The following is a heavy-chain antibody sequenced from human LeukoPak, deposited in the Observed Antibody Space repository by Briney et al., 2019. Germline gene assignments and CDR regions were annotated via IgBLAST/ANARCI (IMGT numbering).Heavy chain of an antibody. D-gene: IGHD3-9*01. CDR1: GVSFSGYC. CDR2: INHSGST. V-gene: IGHV4-34*01. J-gene: IGHJ4*02. Sequence: PSETLSLTCAAYGVSFSGYCLSWIRQPPGKGLKWIGEINHSGSTNYNLSLKSRVTISVDTSKIQFSLKLSTVTAADAAVYYCARGRLRYSPGYWGQGTLVTVSS. CDR3: ARGRLRYSPGY.